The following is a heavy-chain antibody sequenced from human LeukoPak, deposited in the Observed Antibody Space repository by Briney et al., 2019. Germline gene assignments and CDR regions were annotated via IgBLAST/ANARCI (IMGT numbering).Heavy chain of an antibody. CDR2: ISGIGRTT. CDR3: AKGRVTGHPYFYMDV. CDR1: GFNFNIYP. J-gene: IGHJ6*03. D-gene: IGHD2-21*02. V-gene: IGHV3-23*01. Sequence: PGGSLRLSCAASGFNFNIYPMTWVRQAPGKGLEWVSSISGIGRTTYYADSVKGRFTIYRDNSKNTLYLQMKSLRAEDTAVYYCAKGRVTGHPYFYMDVWGKGTTVTVS.